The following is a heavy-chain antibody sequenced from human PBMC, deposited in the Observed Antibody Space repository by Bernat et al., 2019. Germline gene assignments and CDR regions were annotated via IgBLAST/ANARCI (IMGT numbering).Heavy chain of an antibody. Sequence: QVQLVQSGAEVKKPGASVKVSCKASGYTFTSYGISWVRQAPGQGLEWMGWISAYNGNTNYAQKLQGRVTMTADTSTSTAYMELRSLRSDDTAVYYCARDIAVAAAVDFNWFDPWGQGTLVTVSS. CDR2: ISAYNGNT. D-gene: IGHD6-13*01. V-gene: IGHV1-18*01. J-gene: IGHJ5*02. CDR3: ARDIAVAAAVDFNWFDP. CDR1: GYTFTSYG.